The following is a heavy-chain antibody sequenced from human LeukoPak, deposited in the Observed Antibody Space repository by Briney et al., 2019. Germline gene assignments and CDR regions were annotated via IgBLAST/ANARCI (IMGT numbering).Heavy chain of an antibody. CDR1: GGSISPYY. V-gene: IGHV4-59*01. J-gene: IGHJ4*02. CDR2: IYYSGNT. CDR3: ARSTGTTMFIDY. Sequence: SETLSLTCTVPGGSISPYYWSWIRQPPGKGLEWLGYIYYSGNTDYNPSLKSRVAISVDTSKNQFSLELSSVTAADTAVYYCARSTGTTMFIDYWGQGTLVTVSS. D-gene: IGHD3-10*02.